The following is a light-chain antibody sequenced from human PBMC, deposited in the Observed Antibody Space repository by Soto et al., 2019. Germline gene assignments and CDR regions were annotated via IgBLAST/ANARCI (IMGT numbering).Light chain of an antibody. V-gene: IGLV1-44*01. CDR3: AAWDDSVFGPV. Sequence: QSVLIQPRSASGTPGQRVTISCSGSSSNIGSNRVAWYQQFPGMAPKLLIYSHYERPSGVPDRFSASKSGTSASLAISGLQSGDEADYFWAAWDDSVFGPVFGGGTKVTVL. CDR1: SSNIGSNR. J-gene: IGLJ3*02. CDR2: SHY.